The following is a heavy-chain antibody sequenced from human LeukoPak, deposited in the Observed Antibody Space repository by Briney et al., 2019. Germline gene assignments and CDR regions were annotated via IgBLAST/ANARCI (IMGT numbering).Heavy chain of an antibody. D-gene: IGHD3-16*01. Sequence: ASVKVSCKASGYTFTSYDINWVRQATGQGLEWMGWMNPNSGNTGYAQKFQGRVTMTRNTSISTAYMELSSLRSEDTAVYYCARGAWNDYVWGEPYFDYWGQGTLVTVSS. V-gene: IGHV1-8*01. CDR1: GYTFTSYD. CDR3: ARGAWNDYVWGEPYFDY. J-gene: IGHJ4*02. CDR2: MNPNSGNT.